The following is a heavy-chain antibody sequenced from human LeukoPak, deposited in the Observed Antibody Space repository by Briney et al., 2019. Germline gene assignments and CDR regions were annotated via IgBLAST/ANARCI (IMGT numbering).Heavy chain of an antibody. J-gene: IGHJ3*02. CDR2: IYTSGST. CDR1: GGSISSYY. CDR3: ARDPPYYYDSSGDDAFDI. V-gene: IGHV4-4*07. D-gene: IGHD3-22*01. Sequence: PSETLSLTCTVSGGSISSYYWSWIRQPAGKGLEWIGRIYTSGSTNYNPSLKSRVTMSVDTSKNQFSLKLSSVTAADTAVYYRARDPPYYYDSSGDDAFDIWGQGTMVTVSS.